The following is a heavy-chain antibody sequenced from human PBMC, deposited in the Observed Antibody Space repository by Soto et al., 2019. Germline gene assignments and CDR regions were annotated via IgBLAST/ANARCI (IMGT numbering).Heavy chain of an antibody. J-gene: IGHJ4*02. Sequence: PSETLSLTCTVSGGSLSHYYWSWIRQPPGKALEWIGFTYNSGSTNYNPSLKSRVTISVDTSKNTLFLQMNSLRAEDTAVYYCAKDRYGDYGGIDYWGQGTMVTVSS. CDR2: TYNSGST. D-gene: IGHD4-17*01. CDR3: AKDRYGDYGGIDY. CDR1: GGSLSHYY. V-gene: IGHV4-59*12.